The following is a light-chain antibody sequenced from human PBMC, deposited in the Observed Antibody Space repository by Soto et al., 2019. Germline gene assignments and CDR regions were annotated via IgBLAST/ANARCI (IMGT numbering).Light chain of an antibody. V-gene: IGKV1-8*01. CDR3: QQFYNYPRT. Sequence: AIRMTHSAASFSASTGDRVSITCRATQDIGTYLAWYQQIPGKAPKLLIYDASTLQTGVPSRFSGSGSGTDFTLTISYLQSEDFGTYYCQQFYNYPRTFGQGTKVDIK. CDR1: QDIGTY. J-gene: IGKJ1*01. CDR2: DAS.